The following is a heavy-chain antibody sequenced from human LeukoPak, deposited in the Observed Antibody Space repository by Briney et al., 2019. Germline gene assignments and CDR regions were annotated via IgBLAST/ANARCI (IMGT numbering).Heavy chain of an antibody. CDR3: ARGPSIAARYDAFDI. Sequence: PGGSLSLSCAASEFTFTSYDLNWVRQAPGKGLEWVSYISSSGNTISYADSVKGRFTISRDNAKNSLYLQVISLRAEDTAVYYCARGPSIAARYDAFDILGQGTMVTVSS. V-gene: IGHV3-48*03. D-gene: IGHD6-6*01. J-gene: IGHJ3*02. CDR1: EFTFTSYD. CDR2: ISSSGNTI.